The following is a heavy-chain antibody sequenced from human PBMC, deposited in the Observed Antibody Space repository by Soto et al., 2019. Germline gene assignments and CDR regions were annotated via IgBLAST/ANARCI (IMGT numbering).Heavy chain of an antibody. Sequence: PSETLSLTCTVSSASISSSSYTWGWIRQPPGKGLEWIGSIYYSRITYYNPSLNSRVTVSVDTSKNQFSLKVTSVTAADTAVYYCAATAYCISSSCPKNYYYYYVMDVWGQGTTVT. J-gene: IGHJ6*02. CDR3: AATAYCISSSCPKNYYYYYVMDV. CDR1: SASISSSSYT. D-gene: IGHD2-2*01. V-gene: IGHV4-39*01. CDR2: IYYSRIT.